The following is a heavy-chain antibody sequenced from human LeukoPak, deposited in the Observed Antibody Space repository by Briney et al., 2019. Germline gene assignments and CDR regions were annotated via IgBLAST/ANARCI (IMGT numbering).Heavy chain of an antibody. CDR3: AKGAASRGYTYVAN. Sequence: PGGSLRLSCAASAFTFRTYAMIWVRQAPGKGLEWVSTVSCSGGSTYYADSVKGRFTISRDNSNNTLYLQMNSLRAEDTAVYYCAKGAASRGYTYVANWGQGTLVTVSS. V-gene: IGHV3-23*01. J-gene: IGHJ4*02. D-gene: IGHD5-18*01. CDR1: AFTFRTYA. CDR2: VSCSGGST.